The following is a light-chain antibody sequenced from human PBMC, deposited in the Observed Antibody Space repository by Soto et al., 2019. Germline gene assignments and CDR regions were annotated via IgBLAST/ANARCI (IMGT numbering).Light chain of an antibody. Sequence: QSVLTQPPSVSGAPGQRVTFSCTGSSSNIGAGYAVHWYQQLPGTAPKLLIYGNTNRPSGVPDRFSGSKSGTSASLAITGLQAEDEADYYCQSYDSSLSALFGGGTKLTVL. CDR3: QSYDSSLSAL. CDR2: GNT. J-gene: IGLJ2*01. V-gene: IGLV1-40*01. CDR1: SSNIGAGYA.